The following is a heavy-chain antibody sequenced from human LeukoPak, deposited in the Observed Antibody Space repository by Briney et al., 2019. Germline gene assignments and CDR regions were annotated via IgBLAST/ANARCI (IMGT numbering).Heavy chain of an antibody. CDR1: GGSISSGSYY. CDR3: AREIKGYYYDSSGYYSDAFDI. D-gene: IGHD3-22*01. CDR2: IYTSGST. V-gene: IGHV4-61*02. J-gene: IGHJ3*02. Sequence: PSQTLSLTCTVSGGSISSGSYYWSWIRQHSGKGLEWIGRIYTSGSTNYNPSLKSRVTISVDTSKNQFSLKLSSVTAADTAVYYCAREIKGYYYDSSGYYSDAFDIWGQGTMVTVSS.